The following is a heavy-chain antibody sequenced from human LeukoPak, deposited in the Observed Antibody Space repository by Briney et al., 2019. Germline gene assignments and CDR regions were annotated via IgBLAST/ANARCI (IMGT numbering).Heavy chain of an antibody. D-gene: IGHD2-2*01. J-gene: IGHJ4*02. V-gene: IGHV6-1*01. Sequence: SQALSLTCAISGDSVSSNSAAWNWIRQSPSRGLEWLGRTYYRSKWYNDYAVSVKSRVTINPDTSKNQFSLQLNSVTPEDTAVYYCARDTGVPAASGFDYWGQGTLVTVSS. CDR2: TYYRSKWYN. CDR1: GDSVSSNSAA. CDR3: ARDTGVPAASGFDY.